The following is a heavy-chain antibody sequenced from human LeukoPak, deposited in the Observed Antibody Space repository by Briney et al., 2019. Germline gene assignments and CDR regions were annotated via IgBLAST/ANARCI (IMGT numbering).Heavy chain of an antibody. CDR3: AKDWRRIVVVGPITRHGNYMDV. V-gene: IGHV3-30*18. CDR1: GFTFSRYG. CDR2: ISYDGSNK. D-gene: IGHD2-15*01. J-gene: IGHJ6*03. Sequence: PGGSLRLSCAASGFTFSRYGMHWVRQAPGKGLEWVAVISYDGSNKYYADSVKGRFTISRDNSKNTLYLQMDSLRAEDTAVYYCAKDWRRIVVVGPITRHGNYMDVWGKGTTVTVSS.